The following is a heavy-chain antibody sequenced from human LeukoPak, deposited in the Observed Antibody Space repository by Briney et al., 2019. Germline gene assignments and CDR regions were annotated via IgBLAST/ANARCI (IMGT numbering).Heavy chain of an antibody. CDR2: INPNSGGT. V-gene: IGHV1-2*04. D-gene: IGHD6-13*01. Sequence: ASVKVSCKASGGTFSSYAISWVRQAPGQGLEWMGWINPNSGGTNYAQKFQGWVTMARDTSISTAYMELSRLRSDDTAVYYCARGLVQTSSWYPYYYYGMDVWGQGTTVTVPS. CDR3: ARGLVQTSSWYPYYYYGMDV. J-gene: IGHJ6*02. CDR1: GGTFSSYA.